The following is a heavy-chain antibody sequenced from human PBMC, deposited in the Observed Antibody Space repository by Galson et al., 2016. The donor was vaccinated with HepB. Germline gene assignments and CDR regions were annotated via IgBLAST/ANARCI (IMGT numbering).Heavy chain of an antibody. CDR1: GFTFTNYA. CDR2: ISGDGGRK. CDR3: VKGYGMDV. Sequence: SLRLSCAASGFTFTNYALSWVRQAPGKGLEWVSFISGDGGRKDYADSVKGRFTISRDNAKDTLYLRMHSLRAEDTALYYCVKGYGMDVWGQGTTVTVSS. J-gene: IGHJ6*02. V-gene: IGHV3-23*01.